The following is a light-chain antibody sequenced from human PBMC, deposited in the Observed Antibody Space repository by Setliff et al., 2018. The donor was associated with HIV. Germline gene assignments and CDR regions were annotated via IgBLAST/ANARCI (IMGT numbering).Light chain of an antibody. Sequence: QSVLTQPRSVSGSPGQSVTISCTGTSSDVGGYNYASWYQQHPGKAPKLMIYDVTKRPSGVPDRFSGSKSGNTASLTISGLQAEDEADYYCCSYAGSAYVFGTGTKVTVL. CDR3: CSYAGSAYV. V-gene: IGLV2-11*01. CDR2: DVT. J-gene: IGLJ1*01. CDR1: SSDVGGYNY.